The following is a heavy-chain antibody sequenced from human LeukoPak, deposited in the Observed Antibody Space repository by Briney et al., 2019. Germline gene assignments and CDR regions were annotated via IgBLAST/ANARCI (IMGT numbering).Heavy chain of an antibody. Sequence: GRSLRLSCAASGFTFSSYAIHWVRQAPGKGLEWVAVISYDGSNKYYADSVKGRFTISRDNSENTLYLQMNSLRAEDTAVYYCARPGQEGAFDIWGQGTMVTVSS. CDR3: ARPGQEGAFDI. V-gene: IGHV3-30-3*01. CDR1: GFTFSSYA. CDR2: ISYDGSNK. J-gene: IGHJ3*02.